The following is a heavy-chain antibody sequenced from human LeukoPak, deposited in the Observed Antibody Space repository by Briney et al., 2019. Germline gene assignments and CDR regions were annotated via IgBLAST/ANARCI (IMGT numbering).Heavy chain of an antibody. V-gene: IGHV3-33*01. J-gene: IGHJ6*02. CDR1: EFTFSSYG. CDR2: TWYDGRNK. CDR3: ARGGHCSTTSCSNYDGMDV. D-gene: IGHD2-2*01. Sequence: GGSLRLSCAASEFTFSSYGMHWVRQAPGKGLEWVAATWYDGRNKYYADSVKGRFTISRDNSKNTLYLQMNSLRAEDTAVYFCARGGHCSTTSCSNYDGMDVWGQGTTLTVSS.